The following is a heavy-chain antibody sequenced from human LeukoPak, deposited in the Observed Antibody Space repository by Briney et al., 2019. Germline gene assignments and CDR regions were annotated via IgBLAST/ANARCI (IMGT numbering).Heavy chain of an antibody. CDR1: GGSISSYY. CDR3: ARRNDIAPLSSLKY. J-gene: IGHJ4*02. V-gene: IGHV4-59*08. D-gene: IGHD6-13*01. CDR2: IYYSGST. Sequence: SETLSLTCTVSGGSISSYYWSWIRQTPGKGLEWIGDIYYSGSTNYNPSLKSRVTISVDTSKNQFSLKLSSVTAADTAVYYCARRNDIAPLSSLKYWGQGTLVTVSS.